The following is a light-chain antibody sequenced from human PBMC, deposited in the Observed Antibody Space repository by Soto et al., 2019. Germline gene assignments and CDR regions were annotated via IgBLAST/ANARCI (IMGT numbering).Light chain of an antibody. CDR3: ISYTSSSTWV. J-gene: IGLJ3*02. CDR2: EVS. V-gene: IGLV2-14*01. Sequence: LTQPASVSGSPGQSITISCTGTSSDVGGYNYVSWYQQHPGKAPKLMIYEVSNRPSGVSDRFSGSRSGNTASLTISGLQAEDESDYYCISYTSSSTWVFGGGTKVTVL. CDR1: SSDVGGYNY.